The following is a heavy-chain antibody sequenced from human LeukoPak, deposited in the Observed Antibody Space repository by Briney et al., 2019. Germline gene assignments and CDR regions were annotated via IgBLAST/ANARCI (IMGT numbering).Heavy chain of an antibody. CDR3: ARDRDYYDSSGNFDS. D-gene: IGHD3-22*01. J-gene: IGHJ4*02. CDR2: IYASGYT. V-gene: IGHV4-4*07. Sequence: SETLSLTCTVSGGSISSYYWSWIRQPAGKGLEWIGRIYASGYTNYNPSLKSRVTMSVDTSKNQFTLKLTSVTAADTAVYYCARDRDYYDSSGNFDSWGQGTLVTVSS. CDR1: GGSISSYY.